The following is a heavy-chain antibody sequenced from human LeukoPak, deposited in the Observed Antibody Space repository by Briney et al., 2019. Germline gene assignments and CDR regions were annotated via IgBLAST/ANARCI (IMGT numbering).Heavy chain of an antibody. Sequence: ASEKVSCKASGYSFTGYYIHWMRQAPGQGLEWMGWMNPNRGDTSYAQKFQGRVTMTRDTPINTAYMELSGLTSDDTVVYYCGRRRIDCSDTGCYVDYWGQGTLVTVSS. CDR1: GYSFTGYY. D-gene: IGHD2-15*01. CDR3: GRRRIDCSDTGCYVDY. J-gene: IGHJ4*02. CDR2: MNPNRGDT. V-gene: IGHV1-2*02.